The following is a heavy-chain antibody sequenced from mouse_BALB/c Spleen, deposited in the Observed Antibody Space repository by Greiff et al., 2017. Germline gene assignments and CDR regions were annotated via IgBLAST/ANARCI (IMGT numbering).Heavy chain of an antibody. CDR1: GYTFTSYW. J-gene: IGHJ4*01. D-gene: IGHD2-10*01. Sequence: QVQLQQSGPELVRPGASVKMSCKASGYTFTSYWMHWVKQRPGQGLEWIGGINPNNGGTSYNQKFKGKATLTVDTSSSTAYMELRSLTSEDAAVYYCTGGLAYYGAMDYWGQGTSVTVSA. CDR3: TGGLAYYGAMDY. V-gene: IGHV1-53*01. CDR2: INPNNGGT.